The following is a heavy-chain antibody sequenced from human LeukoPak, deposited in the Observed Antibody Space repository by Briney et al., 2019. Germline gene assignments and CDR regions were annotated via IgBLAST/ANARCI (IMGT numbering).Heavy chain of an antibody. J-gene: IGHJ4*02. V-gene: IGHV4-39*01. Sequence: KPSETLSLTCTVSGGSISSSSYYWGWIRQPPGKGLEWIGSIYYSGGTYYNPSLKSRVTISVDTSKNQFSLKLSSVTAADTAVYYCARPRRYSYYFDYWGQGTLVTVSS. CDR2: IYYSGGT. CDR1: GGSISSSSYY. D-gene: IGHD5-18*01. CDR3: ARPRRYSYYFDY.